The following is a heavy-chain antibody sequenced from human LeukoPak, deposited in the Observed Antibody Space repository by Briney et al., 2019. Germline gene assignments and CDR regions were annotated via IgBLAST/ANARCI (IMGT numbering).Heavy chain of an antibody. D-gene: IGHD2-2*01. CDR2: IWYDGSNK. CDR1: GFTFSSYG. J-gene: IGHJ6*03. CDR3: AKDRAYCSSTSCYHNYMDV. Sequence: PGGSLRLSCAASGFTFSSYGMHWVRQAPGKGLEWVAVIWYDGSNKYYADSVKGRFTISRDNSKNTLYLQMNSLRAEDTAVYYCAKDRAYCSSTSCYHNYMDVWGKGTTVTVSS. V-gene: IGHV3-33*06.